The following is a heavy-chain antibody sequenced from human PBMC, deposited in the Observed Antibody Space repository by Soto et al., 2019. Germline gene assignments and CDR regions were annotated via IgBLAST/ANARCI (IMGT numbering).Heavy chain of an antibody. Sequence: PGGSLRLSCAASGFSFSRHSMNWVRQAPGKGLEWVSSISPTSEYIYHADSVKGRFTISRDNAKNSLYLQMDSLRADDTAVYYCARKSYYVDSGFYDYWGQGA. CDR3: ARKSYYVDSGFYDY. CDR2: ISPTSEYI. J-gene: IGHJ4*02. D-gene: IGHD3-22*01. CDR1: GFSFSRHS. V-gene: IGHV3-21*01.